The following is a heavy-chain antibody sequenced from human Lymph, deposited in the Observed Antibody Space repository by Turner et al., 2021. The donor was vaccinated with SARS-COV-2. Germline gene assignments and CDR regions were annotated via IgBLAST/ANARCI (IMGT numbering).Heavy chain of an antibody. Sequence: QVQLVQSVAEVKKPGSSVKVSCKASGGTFSSSSTSWVRQAPGQGLEWRGGSNPLLAKENYAQKVQGKVTITADKPTSTPYKGLSSRRSEDTAVYFCARKAAPGMGGGVHYYYYAMDVWGQGTTVTVSS. J-gene: IGHJ6*02. V-gene: IGHV1-69*10. CDR3: ARKAAPGMGGGVHYYYYAMDV. CDR1: GGTFSSSS. CDR2: SNPLLAKE. D-gene: IGHD6-13*01.